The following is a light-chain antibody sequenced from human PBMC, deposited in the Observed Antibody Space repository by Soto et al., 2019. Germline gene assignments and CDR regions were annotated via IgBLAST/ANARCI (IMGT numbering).Light chain of an antibody. V-gene: IGKV3-11*01. J-gene: IGKJ2*01. CDR2: DAS. Sequence: EIVLTQSPATLSLSPGERATLSCRASQSVSSNLAWYQQKRGQAPRLLIYDASNRATGIPARFSASGSGTDITLTISSLEPEDFAVYYCQQRRNWPPKYTFGQGTKLEIK. CDR1: QSVSSN. CDR3: QQRRNWPPKYT.